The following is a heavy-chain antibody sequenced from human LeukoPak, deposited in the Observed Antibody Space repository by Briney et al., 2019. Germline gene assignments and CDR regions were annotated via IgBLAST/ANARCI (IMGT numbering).Heavy chain of an antibody. CDR2: INGRGGST. J-gene: IGHJ4*02. V-gene: IGHV3-23*01. Sequence: SGGSLRLSCAASGFTFSNYAMNWVRQAPGKGLEWVSAINGRGGSTFYADSVKGRFTISRDNSKNTLYLQMNTLRAEDTAVYYCAKTDPADWYYFDYWGQGTLATVSS. D-gene: IGHD3-9*01. CDR1: GFTFSNYA. CDR3: AKTDPADWYYFDY.